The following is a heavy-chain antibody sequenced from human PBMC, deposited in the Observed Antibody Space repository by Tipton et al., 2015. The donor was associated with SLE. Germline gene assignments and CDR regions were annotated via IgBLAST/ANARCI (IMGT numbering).Heavy chain of an antibody. CDR1: GGSISSSSYY. V-gene: IGHV4-39*01. J-gene: IGHJ3*02. Sequence: TLSLTCTVSGGSISSSSYYWGWIRQPPGKGLEWIGSIYYSGSTYYNPSLKSRVTISVDTSKNQFSLRLSSVTAADTAVYYCARHWDSSSWYDAFDIWGQGTIVTVSS. D-gene: IGHD6-13*01. CDR2: IYYSGST. CDR3: ARHWDSSSWYDAFDI.